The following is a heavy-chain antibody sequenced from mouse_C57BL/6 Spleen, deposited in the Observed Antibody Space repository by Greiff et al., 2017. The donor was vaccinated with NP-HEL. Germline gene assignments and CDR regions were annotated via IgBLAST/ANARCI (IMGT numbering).Heavy chain of an antibody. D-gene: IGHD1-1*01. Sequence: QVQLQQSGAELARPGASVKLSCKASGYTFTSYGISWVKQRTGQGLEWIGEIYPRSGNTYYNEKFKGKATLTADKSSSTAYMELRSLTSEDSAVYFCARSSELRRYFEVWGTGTTVTVSS. CDR1: GYTFTSYG. J-gene: IGHJ1*03. CDR2: IYPRSGNT. V-gene: IGHV1-81*01. CDR3: ARSSELRRYFEV.